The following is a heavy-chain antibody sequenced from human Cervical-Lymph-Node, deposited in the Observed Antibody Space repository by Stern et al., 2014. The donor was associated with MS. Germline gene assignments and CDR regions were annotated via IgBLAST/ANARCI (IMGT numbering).Heavy chain of an antibody. CDR2: IYYSGST. D-gene: IGHD2-15*01. Sequence: QLQLQESGPGLVKPSQTLSLTCTVSGGSISSGGYYWSWIRQHPGKGLEWIGYIYYSGSTYYNPSLKRRVTISVDTSKNQFSLKLSSVTAADTAVYYCARCLAVVVAATSWFDPWGQGTLVTVSS. J-gene: IGHJ5*02. CDR3: ARCLAVVVAATSWFDP. CDR1: GGSISSGGYY. V-gene: IGHV4-31*03.